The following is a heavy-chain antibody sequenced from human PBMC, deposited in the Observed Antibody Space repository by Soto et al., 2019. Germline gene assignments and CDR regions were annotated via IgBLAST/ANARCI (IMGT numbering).Heavy chain of an antibody. CDR3: ASRIAAAVWYNWFDP. V-gene: IGHV4-34*01. D-gene: IGHD6-13*01. J-gene: IGHJ5*02. CDR2: INHSGST. CDR1: GGSFSGYY. Sequence: PSETLSLTCAVYGGSFSGYYWSWIRQPPGKGLEWIGEINHSGSTNYNPSLKSRVTISVDTSKNQFSLKLSSVTAADTAVYYCASRIAAAVWYNWFDPWGQGTLVTVSS.